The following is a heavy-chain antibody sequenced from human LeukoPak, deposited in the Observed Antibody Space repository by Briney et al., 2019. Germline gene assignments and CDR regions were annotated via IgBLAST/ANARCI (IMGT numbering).Heavy chain of an antibody. CDR2: IYYSGST. CDR3: ARGGLRFLDYYMDV. CDR1: GGSISSYY. V-gene: IGHV4-59*01. Sequence: SETLSLTCTVSGGSISSYYWSWIRQPPGKGLEWIGYIYYSGSTNYNPSLKSRVTISVDTSKNQFSLKLSSVTAADTAVYYCARGGLRFLDYYMDVWGKGTTVTVSS. J-gene: IGHJ6*03. D-gene: IGHD3-3*01.